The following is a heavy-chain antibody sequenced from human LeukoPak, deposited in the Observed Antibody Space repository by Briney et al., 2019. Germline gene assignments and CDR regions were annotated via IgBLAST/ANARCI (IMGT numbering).Heavy chain of an antibody. CDR3: ARAGMYYYDSSATGDWFHP. Sequence: ASVKVSCKASGGTFSSYAISWVRQAPGQGLEWMGRIIPILGIANYAQKFQGRVTITADKSTSTAYMELSSLRSEDTAVYYCARAGMYYYDSSATGDWFHPWGQGTLVTVSS. CDR1: GGTFSSYA. V-gene: IGHV1-69*04. J-gene: IGHJ5*02. D-gene: IGHD3-22*01. CDR2: IIPILGIA.